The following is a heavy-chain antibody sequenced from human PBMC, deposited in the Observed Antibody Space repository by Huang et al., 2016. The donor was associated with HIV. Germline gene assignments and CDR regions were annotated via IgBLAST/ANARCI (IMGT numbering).Heavy chain of an antibody. V-gene: IGHV1-69*01. CDR1: GGSFRNFA. CDR2: ISPTLGTA. CDR3: VTVDYYDTSGPQRGYFDN. D-gene: IGHD3-22*01. J-gene: IGHJ4*02. Sequence: QVQLVQSGAEVKKPGSSVKVSCKASGGSFRNFAIGWVRQAPGQGLEWMGGISPTLGTANYAQKFQGRVTIIADESTSTAYMELSSLRSEDTAVYYCVTVDYYDTSGPQRGYFDNWGQGTLVTVSS.